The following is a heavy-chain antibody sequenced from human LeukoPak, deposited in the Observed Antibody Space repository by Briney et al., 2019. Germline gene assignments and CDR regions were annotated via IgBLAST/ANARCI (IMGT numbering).Heavy chain of an antibody. J-gene: IGHJ4*02. CDR3: ARDWDIAVAFFDC. V-gene: IGHV1-46*01. Sequence: ASVKVSCKASGYTFIRYYMHWVRQAPGQGLEWMGIINPSGGSTTYAQKFQGGVTMTRDTSISTAYMELSRLRSDDTAVYYCARDWDIAVAFFDCWGQGTLVTVSS. D-gene: IGHD6-19*01. CDR1: GYTFIRYY. CDR2: INPSGGST.